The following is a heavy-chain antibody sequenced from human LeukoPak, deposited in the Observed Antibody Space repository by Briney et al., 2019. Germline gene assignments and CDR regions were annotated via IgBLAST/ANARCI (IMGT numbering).Heavy chain of an antibody. Sequence: PGGSLRLSCAASGFTFSSYAMHWVRQAPGKGLEWVAVISYDGSNKYYADSVKGRFTISRDNSKNTLYLQMNSLRAEDTAVYYCARDMSRVGATIFDYWGQGTLVTVSS. CDR2: ISYDGSNK. CDR3: ARDMSRVGATIFDY. J-gene: IGHJ4*02. CDR1: GFTFSSYA. D-gene: IGHD1-26*01. V-gene: IGHV3-30-3*01.